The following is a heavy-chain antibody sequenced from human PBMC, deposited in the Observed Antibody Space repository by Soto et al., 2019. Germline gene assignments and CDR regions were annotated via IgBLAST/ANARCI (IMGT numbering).Heavy chain of an antibody. CDR3: ARRWGPTFDF. D-gene: IGHD1-26*01. Sequence: SETLRLTCTVAGGAISSYDWSWIRQPPGKGLEWIGDVYYSGSTNYNRSLKGRVTISVDTSKNQFSLKLSSVTPAATAVYYCARRWGPTFDFWGQPPLGTVSS. CDR2: VYYSGST. J-gene: IGHJ4*02. CDR1: GGAISSYD. V-gene: IGHV4-59*01.